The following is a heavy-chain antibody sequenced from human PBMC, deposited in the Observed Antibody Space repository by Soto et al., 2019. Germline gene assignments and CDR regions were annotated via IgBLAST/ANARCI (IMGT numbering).Heavy chain of an antibody. D-gene: IGHD6-19*01. CDR1: GFTFSSHW. CDR2: IKQDGSEE. CDR3: ARDGGCPISFDH. Sequence: EVQLVESGGGWVQPGGSLRLSCAASGFTFSSHWMSWVRQAPGKGPEWVASIKQDGSEEHYVDSVKGRFAISRDNVKNALYLQMNSLRVGDTAVYYCARDGGCPISFDHWGQGTLVTVSS. V-gene: IGHV3-7*01. J-gene: IGHJ4*02.